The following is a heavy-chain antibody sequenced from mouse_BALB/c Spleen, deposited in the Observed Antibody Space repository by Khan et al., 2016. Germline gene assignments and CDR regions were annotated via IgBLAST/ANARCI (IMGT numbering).Heavy chain of an antibody. CDR2: INTYTGEP. CDR3: ARGGVNWDRKAMDY. Sequence: QIQLVQSGPELKKPGETVKISCKASGYTFTNYGMNWVKQAPGKGLKWLGWINTYTGEPTYADDFKGRFAFSLETSASTAYLQINNLKNEDTATXFCARGGVNWDRKAMDYLGQETSVTVSS. CDR1: GYTFTNYG. V-gene: IGHV9-3-1*01. D-gene: IGHD4-1*01. J-gene: IGHJ4*01.